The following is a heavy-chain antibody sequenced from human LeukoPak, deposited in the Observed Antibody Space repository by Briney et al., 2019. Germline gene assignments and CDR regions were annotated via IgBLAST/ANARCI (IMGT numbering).Heavy chain of an antibody. CDR2: INPNSGGT. D-gene: IGHD2-2*01. J-gene: IGHJ5*02. V-gene: IGHV1-2*02. CDR1: GYTFTGYY. CDR3: ARVLYCSSTSCSDFGNWFDP. Sequence: ASVKVSCKASGYTFTGYYMHWVRQAPGQGLEWMGWINPNSGGTNYAQKFQGRVTMTRDTSISTAYMELSRLRSDDTAVYYCARVLYCSSTSCSDFGNWFDPWGQGTLVTVSS.